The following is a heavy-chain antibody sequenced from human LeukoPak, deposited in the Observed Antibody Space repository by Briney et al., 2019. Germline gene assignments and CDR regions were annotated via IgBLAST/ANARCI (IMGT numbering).Heavy chain of an antibody. CDR1: GFTFSSYS. J-gene: IGHJ4*02. V-gene: IGHV3-21*01. Sequence: GGSLRLSCAASGFTFSSYSMNWVRQAPGKGLEWVSSISSSSSYIYYADSVKGRFTISRDNAKNSLYLQMNSLRAEDTAVYYCARGGGYNSDYFDYWGQGTLVTVSS. CDR2: ISSSSSYI. CDR3: ARGGGYNSDYFDY. D-gene: IGHD5-24*01.